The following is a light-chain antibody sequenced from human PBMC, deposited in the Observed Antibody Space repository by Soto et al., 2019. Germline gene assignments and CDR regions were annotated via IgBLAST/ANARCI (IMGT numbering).Light chain of an antibody. V-gene: IGKV3-20*01. CDR1: QSVSSSY. CDR2: GAS. J-gene: IGKJ2*01. Sequence: EIVLTQSPGTLSLSPGERATLSCRASQSVSSSYLAWYQQKPGQAPRLLIYGASSRATGIRDRFSGSGSGTDFTLTISRLEPEDFAVYYCQQYGSSPNTFGQGTTLAIK. CDR3: QQYGSSPNT.